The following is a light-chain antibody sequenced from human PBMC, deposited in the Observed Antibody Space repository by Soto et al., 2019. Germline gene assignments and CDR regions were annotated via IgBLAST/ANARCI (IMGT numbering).Light chain of an antibody. CDR1: SSDIGAYNY. Sequence: QSALAQPPSASGSPGQSVTISCTGTSSDIGAYNYVSWYQQYPGKAPKLIIYDVNQRPSGVPDRFSGSKSGNTASLTVSGLQAEDEAVYYCNSFAGGAHVVFGGGTKVTLL. CDR2: DVN. V-gene: IGLV2-8*01. J-gene: IGLJ2*01. CDR3: NSFAGGAHVV.